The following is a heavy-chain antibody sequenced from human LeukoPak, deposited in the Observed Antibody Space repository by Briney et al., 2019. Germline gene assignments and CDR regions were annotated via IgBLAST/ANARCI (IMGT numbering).Heavy chain of an antibody. CDR3: ARDQDFYGLGSSYKMGAFDI. V-gene: IGHV1-69*01. J-gene: IGHJ3*02. D-gene: IGHD3-10*01. CDR1: GGTFNNYA. Sequence: SVKVSCKASGGTFNNYAISWVRQAPGQGLEWMGGVIPLFRTSNYAQKFQGRVTITADESTSTAYMELTSLTSEDTAVYYCARDQDFYGLGSSYKMGAFDIWGQGTLVTVSS. CDR2: VIPLFRTS.